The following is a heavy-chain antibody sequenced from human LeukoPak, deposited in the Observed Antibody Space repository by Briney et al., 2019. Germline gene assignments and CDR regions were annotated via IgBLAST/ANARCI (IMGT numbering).Heavy chain of an antibody. CDR3: ARDQLSGDSYADY. J-gene: IGHJ4*02. CDR2: INPNSGDT. D-gene: IGHD5-18*01. Sequence: ASVKVSFTASGYTFTGYYMHWVRQAPGQGLEWMGRINPNSGDTNYAQKFQGRVTLTRDTSISTAYMELSRLRSDDTAVYYCARDQLSGDSYADYWGQGTLVTVSS. V-gene: IGHV1-2*06. CDR1: GYTFTGYY.